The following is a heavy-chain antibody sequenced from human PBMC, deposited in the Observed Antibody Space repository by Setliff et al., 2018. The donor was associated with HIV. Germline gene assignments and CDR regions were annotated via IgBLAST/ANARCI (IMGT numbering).Heavy chain of an antibody. CDR1: GASISSNT. CDR3: ARGGTSSNWFGP. CDR2: IYKSVTT. J-gene: IGHJ5*02. D-gene: IGHD2-2*01. V-gene: IGHV4-59*01. Sequence: SETLSLTCLVSGASISSNTWSWIRQAPGKGLQGIGFIYKSVTTNYNPSLKSRVTISLDTSKNQFSLKLTSVTAADTAVYYCARGGTSSNWFGPWGQGTLVTVSS.